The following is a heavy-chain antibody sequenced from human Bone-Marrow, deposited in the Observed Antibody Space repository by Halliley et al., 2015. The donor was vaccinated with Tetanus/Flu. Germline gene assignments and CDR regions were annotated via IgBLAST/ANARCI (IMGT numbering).Heavy chain of an antibody. D-gene: IGHD1-26*01. CDR3: ARRPWGVSGSYADY. V-gene: IGHV4-39*01. J-gene: IGHJ4*02. CDR2: IYPDGST. Sequence: GNIYPDGSTFYSPSLKSRVTISVDPSKNKFSLELRSVTAADTALYYCARRPWGVSGSYADYWGQGILVPVSS.